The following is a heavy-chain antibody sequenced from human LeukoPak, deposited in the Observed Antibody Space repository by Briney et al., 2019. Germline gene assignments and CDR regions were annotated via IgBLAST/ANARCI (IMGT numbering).Heavy chain of an antibody. J-gene: IGHJ5*02. V-gene: IGHV1-46*01. CDR3: ARDWSSSSWNWFDP. CDR2: IDPSGGST. D-gene: IGHD6-13*01. Sequence: ASVKVSCKASGYTFTNYYIHWVRQAPGQGLEWMGIIDPSGGSTTYAQRFQGRVTMTRDTSTSTVYMELSSLRSEDTAMYYCARDWSSSSWNWFDPWGQGTLVTVSS. CDR1: GYTFTNYY.